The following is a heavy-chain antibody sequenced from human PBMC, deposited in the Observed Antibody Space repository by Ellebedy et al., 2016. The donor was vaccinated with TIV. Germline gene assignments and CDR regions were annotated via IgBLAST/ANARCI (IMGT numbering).Heavy chain of an antibody. D-gene: IGHD5-24*01. CDR2: IFYSGST. CDR3: AGQTWLQSYFDY. Sequence: MPSETLSLTCTVSGGSIRSYYWSWIRQPPGKGLEWIGYIFYSGSTNYNPSLRSRVTISLDTSENQFSLKLSSVTAADTAVYYCAGQTWLQSYFDYWGQGPLVTVSS. V-gene: IGHV4-59*01. J-gene: IGHJ4*02. CDR1: GGSIRSYY.